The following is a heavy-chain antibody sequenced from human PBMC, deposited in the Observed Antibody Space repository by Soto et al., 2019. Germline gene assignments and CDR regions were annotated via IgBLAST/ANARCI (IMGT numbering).Heavy chain of an antibody. CDR2: IYYSGST. V-gene: IGHV4-39*01. J-gene: IGHJ3*02. Sequence: SETLSLTCTVSGGSISSSSYYWGWIRQPPGKGLEWIGSIYYSGSTYYNPSLKSRVTISVDTPKNQFSLKLSSVTAADTAVYYCARARGANWYDSSEWIVGHDAFDIWGQGTMVTVSS. D-gene: IGHD3-22*01. CDR1: GGSISSSSYY. CDR3: ARARGANWYDSSEWIVGHDAFDI.